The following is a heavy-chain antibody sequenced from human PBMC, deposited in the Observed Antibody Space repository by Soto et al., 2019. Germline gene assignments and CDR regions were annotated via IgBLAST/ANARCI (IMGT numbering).Heavy chain of an antibody. V-gene: IGHV3-23*01. CDR3: EKRFPSDYYGSGSYYDY. D-gene: IGHD3-10*01. CDR1: GFTFSSYA. CDR2: ISGSGGST. J-gene: IGHJ4*02. Sequence: GGSLRLSCAASGFTFSSYAMSWVRQAPGKGLEWVSAISGSGGSTYYADSVKGRFTISRDNSKNTLYLQMNSLRAEDTAVYYCEKRFPSDYYGSGSYYDYWGQGTLVNVSS.